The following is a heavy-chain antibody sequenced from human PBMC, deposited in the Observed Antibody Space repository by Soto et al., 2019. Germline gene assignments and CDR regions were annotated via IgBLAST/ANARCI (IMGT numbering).Heavy chain of an antibody. D-gene: IGHD3-3*01. CDR2: IYWDDDK. CDR1: GFSLDTSGVG. CDR3: SHMESRVASYGLDV. J-gene: IGHJ6*02. Sequence: QITLKESGPTLVKPTQTLTLTCTFSGFSLDTSGVGVAWIRQPPGKALEWLTLIYWDDDKRYSPSLRSRLTIPKDTSENRLALTMTNMDPVDTATYYCSHMESRVASYGLDVWGQGTTVTVSS. V-gene: IGHV2-5*02.